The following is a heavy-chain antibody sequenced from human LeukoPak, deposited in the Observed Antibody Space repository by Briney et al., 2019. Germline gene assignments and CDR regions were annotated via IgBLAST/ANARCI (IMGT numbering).Heavy chain of an antibody. V-gene: IGHV4-39*01. D-gene: IGHD6-19*01. Sequence: PGGSLRLSCAASGFTFSNFWMHWVRQAPGKGLEWIGSIYYSGSTYYNPSLKSRVTISVDTSKNQFSLKLSSVTAADTAVYYCARHGAFSGWYDYWGQGTLVTVSS. J-gene: IGHJ4*02. CDR2: IYYSGST. CDR1: GFTFSNFW. CDR3: ARHGAFSGWYDY.